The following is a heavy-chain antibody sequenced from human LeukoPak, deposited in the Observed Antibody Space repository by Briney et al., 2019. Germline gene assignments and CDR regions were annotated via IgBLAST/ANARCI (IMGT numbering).Heavy chain of an antibody. CDR2: ISGSGGRI. Sequence: GGSLRLSCAVSGFTFSSYAMSWVRQAPGKGLEWVSIISGSGGRIDYADSVKGRFTISRDNSKNTLYLQMNSLRAEDTAVYYCAKDRGIISDYWGQGTLVTVSS. D-gene: IGHD3-10*01. CDR1: GFTFSSYA. J-gene: IGHJ4*02. CDR3: AKDRGIISDY. V-gene: IGHV3-23*01.